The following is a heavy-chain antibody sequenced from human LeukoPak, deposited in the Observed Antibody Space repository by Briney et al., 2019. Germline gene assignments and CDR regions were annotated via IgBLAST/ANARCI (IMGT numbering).Heavy chain of an antibody. CDR1: GGSFSGYY. J-gene: IGHJ4*02. D-gene: IGHD6-13*01. V-gene: IGHV4-59*12. Sequence: SETLSLTCAVYGGSFSGYYWSWIRQPPGKGLEWIGYIYYSGSTNYNPSLKSRVTISVDTSKNQFSLKLSSVTAADTAVYYCAREMSRDSSSLSFDYWGQGTLVTVSS. CDR2: IYYSGST. CDR3: AREMSRDSSSLSFDY.